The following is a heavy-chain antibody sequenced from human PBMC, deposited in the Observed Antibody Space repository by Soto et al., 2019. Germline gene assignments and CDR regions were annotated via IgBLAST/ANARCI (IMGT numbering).Heavy chain of an antibody. D-gene: IGHD5-18*01. CDR3: AKGDTDMADGMLDYYGMDN. V-gene: IGHV1-69*13. CDR2: IIPIFGTA. CDR1: GGTFSSYA. J-gene: IGHJ6*02. Sequence: SVKVSCKASGGTFSSYAISWVRQAPGQGLEWMGGIIPIFGTANYAQKFQGRATITADESTSTAYMELSSLRSEDTAVYHCAKGDTDMADGMLDYYGMDNWGQETTLTVSS.